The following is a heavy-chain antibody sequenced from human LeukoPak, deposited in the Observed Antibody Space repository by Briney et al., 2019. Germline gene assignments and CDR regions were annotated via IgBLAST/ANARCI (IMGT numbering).Heavy chain of an antibody. Sequence: ASVKVSCKASGYTFTGYYMHWVRQAPGQGLEWMGWINPNSGGTNYAQKFQGRVTMTRDTSISTAYMELSRLRSDDTAVYYCAKEILAVEVATSPLDYWGQGTLVTVSS. V-gene: IGHV1-2*02. J-gene: IGHJ4*02. CDR2: INPNSGGT. CDR3: AKEILAVEVATSPLDY. D-gene: IGHD5-24*01. CDR1: GYTFTGYY.